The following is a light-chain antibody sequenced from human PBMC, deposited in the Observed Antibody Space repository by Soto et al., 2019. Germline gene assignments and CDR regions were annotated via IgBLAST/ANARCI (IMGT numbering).Light chain of an antibody. CDR3: QQYNSYSLLT. CDR1: QSISSW. CDR2: DAS. Sequence: DIQMTQSPSTLSASVGDRVTITCRASQSISSWLAWYQQKPGKAPKLLIYDASSLESGVPSRFSGSASGTEFTLTISSLQPDDFATYYCQQYNSYSLLTFGGGTKVDI. J-gene: IGKJ4*01. V-gene: IGKV1-5*01.